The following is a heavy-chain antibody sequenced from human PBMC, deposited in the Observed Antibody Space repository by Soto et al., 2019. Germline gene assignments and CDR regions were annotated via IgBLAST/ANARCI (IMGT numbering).Heavy chain of an antibody. CDR1: GVSISRSNW. V-gene: IGHV4-4*02. D-gene: IGHD2-8*01. J-gene: IGHJ5*02. CDR2: LYPSGGT. Sequence: QVQLQESGPGLVTPSGTLSLTCSVSGVSISRSNWWTWVRQAPGKGLEWIGELYPSGGTTYNPSLQTRVTISVDYSKNHLSLPLTSVTAADTAVYYCARCLHCSNGGRFDPWGQGALVTVSS. CDR3: ARCLHCSNGGRFDP.